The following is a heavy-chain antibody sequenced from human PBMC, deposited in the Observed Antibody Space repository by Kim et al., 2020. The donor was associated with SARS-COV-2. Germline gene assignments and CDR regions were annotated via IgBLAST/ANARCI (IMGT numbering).Heavy chain of an antibody. D-gene: IGHD3-10*01. CDR2: INTNTGNP. V-gene: IGHV7-4-1*02. J-gene: IGHJ5*02. CDR1: GYTFTSYA. Sequence: ASVKVSCKASGYTFTSYAMNWVRQAPGQGLEWMGWINTNTGNPTYAQGFTGRFVFSLDTSVSTAYLQISSLKAEDTAVYYCARGRRGRVLWFGGDWFDPWGQGTLVTVSS. CDR3: ARGRRGRVLWFGGDWFDP.